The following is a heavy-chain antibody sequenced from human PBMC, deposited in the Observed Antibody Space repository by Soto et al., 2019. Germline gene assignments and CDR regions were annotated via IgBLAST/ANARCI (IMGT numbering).Heavy chain of an antibody. CDR3: ARGDATKIVVTTYYGMDV. J-gene: IGHJ6*02. Sequence: QVQLVQSGAEVKKPGSSVNVSCKASGGSLSNYGISWVRQAPGQGLEWMGGIIPVFGTANYAQKFQGRVTITADESTSIVYMDVTSLRSEDTAVYYCARGDATKIVVTTYYGMDVWGQGTTVTVSS. CDR2: IIPVFGTA. CDR1: GGSLSNYG. D-gene: IGHD4-17*01. V-gene: IGHV1-69*12.